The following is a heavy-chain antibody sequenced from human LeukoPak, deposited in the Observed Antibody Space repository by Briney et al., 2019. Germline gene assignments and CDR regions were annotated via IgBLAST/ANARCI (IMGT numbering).Heavy chain of an antibody. CDR2: INPNSGGT. V-gene: IGHV1-2*04. Sequence: ASVKVSCKASGYTFTDYYIHWVRQAPGQGLEWMGWINPNSGGTNYAQKFKGWVTLTRDTSINTTYMELSRLASDVTAVYFCARGTPGSYLGYWGQGTLVTVSS. CDR3: ARGTPGSYLGY. CDR1: GYTFTDYY. J-gene: IGHJ4*02. D-gene: IGHD3-16*02.